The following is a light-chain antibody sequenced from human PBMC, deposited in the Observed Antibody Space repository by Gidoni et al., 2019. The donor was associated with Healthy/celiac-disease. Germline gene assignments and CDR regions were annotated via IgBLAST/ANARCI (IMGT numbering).Light chain of an antibody. V-gene: IGKV3-20*01. Sequence: EIVLTHSPGTLSLSPGESATLSCRASQSVSSSYLAWYQQKPGQAPRLLIYGASSRATGIPDRFSGSGSGTDFTLTISRLEPEDFAVYYCQQYGSSPATFGQGTKVEIK. J-gene: IGKJ1*01. CDR2: GAS. CDR1: QSVSSSY. CDR3: QQYGSSPAT.